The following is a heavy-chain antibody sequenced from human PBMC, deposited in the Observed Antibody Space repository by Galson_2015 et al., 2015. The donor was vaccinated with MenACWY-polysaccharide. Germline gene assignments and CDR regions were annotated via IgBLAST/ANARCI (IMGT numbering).Heavy chain of an antibody. J-gene: IGHJ4*01. D-gene: IGHD4-11*01. CDR2: IAKNGIAT. V-gene: IGHV3-23*05. Sequence: SLRLSCAASGFTFSNAWMSWVRQAPGKGLEWVSVIAKNGIATYYADSVKGRFTTSRDNSKNKLSMQMNSLRADDTAVYYCVKSVYINYRDHWVHGTLVTVSA. CDR1: GFTFSNAW. CDR3: VKSVYINYRDH.